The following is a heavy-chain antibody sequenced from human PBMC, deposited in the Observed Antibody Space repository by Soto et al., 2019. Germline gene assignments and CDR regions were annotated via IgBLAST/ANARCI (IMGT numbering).Heavy chain of an antibody. Sequence: QVQLVQSGAEVQKPGTSVKVSCKASGYTFSDYYLHWVRQAPGQGLEWMGWISPESGGTHFAPKFEGRVILTTDTSISTAFMEVSRLSSDDTAVYYCARGPRTQLWFPSGYWGQGTLVTVSS. V-gene: IGHV1-2*02. CDR1: GYTFSDYY. CDR3: ARGPRTQLWFPSGY. CDR2: ISPESGGT. D-gene: IGHD5-18*01. J-gene: IGHJ4*02.